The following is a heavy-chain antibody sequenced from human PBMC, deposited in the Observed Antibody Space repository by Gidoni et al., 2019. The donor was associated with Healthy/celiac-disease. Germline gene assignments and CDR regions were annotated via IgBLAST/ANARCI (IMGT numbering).Heavy chain of an antibody. CDR3: ARDVYGDSYYFDY. CDR1: GGSISSYY. D-gene: IGHD4-17*01. Sequence: QVQLQESGPGLVKPSETLSLTCTVSGGSISSYYWSWIRQPPGKGLEWIGYIYYSGSTNYNPSLKSRVTISVDTSKNQFSLKLSSVTAADTAVYYCARDVYGDSYYFDYWGQGTLVTVSS. V-gene: IGHV4-59*01. CDR2: IYYSGST. J-gene: IGHJ4*02.